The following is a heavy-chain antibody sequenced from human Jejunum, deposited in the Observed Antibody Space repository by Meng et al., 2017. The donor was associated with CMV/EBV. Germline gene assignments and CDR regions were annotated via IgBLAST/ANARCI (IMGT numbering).Heavy chain of an antibody. D-gene: IGHD3-3*02. CDR3: ARSSISIFHFFDY. J-gene: IGHJ4*02. V-gene: IGHV1-3*01. Sequence: CTTSGYNFTNYAIHWVRQVPGQSLEWMGWVFACNINIKYSKKIQGRVTITRDTAANTAYMELRSLISEDTAVYYCARSSISIFHFFDYWGQGTLVTVSS. CDR1: GYNFTNYA. CDR2: VFACNINI.